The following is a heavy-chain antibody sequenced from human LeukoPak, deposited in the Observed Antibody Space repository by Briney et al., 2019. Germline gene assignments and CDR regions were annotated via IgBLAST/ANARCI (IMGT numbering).Heavy chain of an antibody. CDR1: GFTFSSYA. J-gene: IGHJ4*02. CDR3: AKARIAARPTQIDY. Sequence: GGSLRLSCAASGFTFSSYAMSWVRQAPGKGLEWVSAISGSGGSTYYADSVKGRFTIYRDNSKNTLYLQMNSLRAEDTAVYYCAKARIAARPTQIDYWGQGTLVTVSS. V-gene: IGHV3-23*01. D-gene: IGHD6-6*01. CDR2: ISGSGGST.